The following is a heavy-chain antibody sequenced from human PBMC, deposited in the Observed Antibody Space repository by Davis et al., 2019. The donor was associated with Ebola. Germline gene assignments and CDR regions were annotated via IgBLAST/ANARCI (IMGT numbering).Heavy chain of an antibody. CDR1: GLTFSSYN. CDR2: ISATARYT. V-gene: IGHV3-21*06. CDR3: AGDIRRGENYGWFDP. Sequence: PGRSLKISCAGSGLTFSSYNMNWIRQAPGKGLEWVSSISATARYTYYADSVEGRFTISRDNARDSVYLQMNSLRVEDTAIYFCAGDIRRGENYGWFDPWGHGTLVTVSS. D-gene: IGHD4/OR15-4a*01. J-gene: IGHJ5*02.